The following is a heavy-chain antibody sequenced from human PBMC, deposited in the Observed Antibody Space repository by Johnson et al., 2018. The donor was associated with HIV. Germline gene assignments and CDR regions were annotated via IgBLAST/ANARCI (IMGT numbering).Heavy chain of an antibody. CDR1: GFTFSDYY. Sequence: QLVESGGGVVQPGRSLRLSCAASGFTFSDYYMSWIRPSPGKRLEWGSYISRSGSTYYADSLTCRFTISRDNSKNTLYLQMNSLRAEDTAVYYCARVILYYGGNPRSNAFDIWGQGTMVTVSS. CDR2: ISRSGST. V-gene: IGHV3-11*04. J-gene: IGHJ3*02. CDR3: ARVILYYGGNPRSNAFDI. D-gene: IGHD4-23*01.